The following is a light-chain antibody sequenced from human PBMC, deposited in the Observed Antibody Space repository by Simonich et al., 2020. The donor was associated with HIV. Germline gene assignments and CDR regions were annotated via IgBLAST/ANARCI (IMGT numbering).Light chain of an antibody. Sequence: DIVMPQSPDSLAVSLGERATINGKSSQSVLYSSNNKNYLAWYKQKPGQHPKLLIYWAATRESGVPDRFSGSGSGTDFTLTISSLQAEDVAVYYCQQYYSTPYTFGQGTKLEIK. CDR2: WAA. V-gene: IGKV4-1*01. J-gene: IGKJ2*01. CDR3: QQYYSTPYT. CDR1: QSVLYSSNNKNY.